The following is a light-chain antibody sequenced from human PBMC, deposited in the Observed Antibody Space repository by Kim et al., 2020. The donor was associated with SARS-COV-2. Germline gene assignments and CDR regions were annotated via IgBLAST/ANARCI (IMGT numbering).Light chain of an antibody. Sequence: LSPGASATLSCRASRSVTNSLAWYQQKPGQSPRLLIHDASHGTAGLPARFTGSGSGTDFTLTISSLEPEDFAIYYCQQRSSWPPTFGQGTRLEIK. CDR2: DAS. J-gene: IGKJ5*01. CDR1: RSVTNS. CDR3: QQRSSWPPT. V-gene: IGKV3-11*01.